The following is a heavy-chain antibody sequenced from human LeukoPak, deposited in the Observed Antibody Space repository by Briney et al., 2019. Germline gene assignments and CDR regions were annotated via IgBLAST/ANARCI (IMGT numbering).Heavy chain of an antibody. J-gene: IGHJ4*02. CDR3: ARDTLIAVAGTLDY. CDR1: GYTFTSYY. V-gene: IGHV1-46*01. Sequence: ASVKVSCKTSGYTFTSYYMHWVRPAPGQGLEWMGILNPSDGSTSYAQKFQGRVTMTRDTSTSTVYMELSSLRSEDTAVYYCARDTLIAVAGTLDYWGQGALVTVSS. CDR2: LNPSDGST. D-gene: IGHD6-19*01.